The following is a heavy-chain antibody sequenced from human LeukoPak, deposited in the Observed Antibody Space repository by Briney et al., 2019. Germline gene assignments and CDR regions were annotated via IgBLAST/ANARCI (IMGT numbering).Heavy chain of an antibody. D-gene: IGHD6-13*01. CDR3: ARDRGQQLVPWLGKVLDY. Sequence: GASVKVSCKASGYTFTGYYMHWVRQAPGQGLEWMGWINPNSGGTNYAQKFQGRVTMTRDTSISTAYMELSRLRSDDTAVYYCARDRGQQLVPWLGKVLDYWGQGTLVTVSS. CDR1: GYTFTGYY. J-gene: IGHJ4*02. CDR2: INPNSGGT. V-gene: IGHV1-2*02.